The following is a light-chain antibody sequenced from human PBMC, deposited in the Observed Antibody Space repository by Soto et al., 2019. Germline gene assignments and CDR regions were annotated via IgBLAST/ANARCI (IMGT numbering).Light chain of an antibody. CDR1: QVISNS. V-gene: IGKV1-12*02. J-gene: IGKJ4*01. Sequence: DVQMTQSPSSVSASVGDRVTLTCRASQVISNSLAWYQQKPGKAPRLLIYAAFTLQGGVPSRFSGSGSGTDFFLTISSLQPEDFATYYCQQAYIFPFSFGGGTKVDIK. CDR3: QQAYIFPFS. CDR2: AAF.